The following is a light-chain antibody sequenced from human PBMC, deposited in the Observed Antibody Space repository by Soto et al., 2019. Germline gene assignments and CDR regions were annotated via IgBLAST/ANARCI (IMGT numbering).Light chain of an antibody. J-gene: IGLJ3*02. CDR3: CSYAGRSTGV. CDR1: SSDVGSYNF. V-gene: IGLV2-23*02. Sequence: QSALTQPASVSGSPGQSITISCTGTSSDVGSYNFVSWYQQYPGKAPKITIYEVSKRPSGVSNRFSGSKSGNTASLTISGLQAEDEADYYCCSYAGRSTGVLGGGTKVTVL. CDR2: EVS.